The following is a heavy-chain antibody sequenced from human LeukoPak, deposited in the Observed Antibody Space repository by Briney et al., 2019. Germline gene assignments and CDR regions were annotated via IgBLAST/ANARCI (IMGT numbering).Heavy chain of an antibody. D-gene: IGHD3-22*01. CDR2: IRYDGSKK. CDR3: ARDRETYVYDSFFDY. Sequence: GGSLRLSCAASGFTFSSYGMHWVRQAPVKGLEWVAFIRYDGSKKYYADSVKGRFTISRDNSKNTLYLQMNSLRAEDTAVYYCARDRETYVYDSFFDYWGQGTLVTVSS. J-gene: IGHJ4*02. V-gene: IGHV3-30*02. CDR1: GFTFSSYG.